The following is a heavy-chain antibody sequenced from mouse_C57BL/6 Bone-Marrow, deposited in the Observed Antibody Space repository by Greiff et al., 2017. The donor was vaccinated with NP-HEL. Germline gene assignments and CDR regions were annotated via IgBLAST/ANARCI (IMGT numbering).Heavy chain of an antibody. CDR2: INPNNGGT. V-gene: IGHV1-18*01. CDR3: ARRDYGGAY. Sequence: EVKLMESGPELVKPGASVKIPCKASGYTFTDYNMDWVKQSPGKSLEWIGDINPNNGGTIYNQKFKGKATLTVDKSSSTAYMELRSLTSEDTAVYYCARRDYGGAYWGQGTLVTVSA. D-gene: IGHD1-1*01. CDR1: GYTFTDYN. J-gene: IGHJ3*01.